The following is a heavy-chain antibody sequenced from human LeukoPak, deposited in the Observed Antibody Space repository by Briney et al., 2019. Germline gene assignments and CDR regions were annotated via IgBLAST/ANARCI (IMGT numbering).Heavy chain of an antibody. J-gene: IGHJ4*02. D-gene: IGHD3-3*01. CDR2: MYHSGST. Sequence: ASETLSLTCIVSGYSISSGYYWGWIRQPPGKGLEWIGSMYHSGSTYYNPSLKSRVTISVDTSKNQFSLKLSSVTAADTAVYYCATHTDPKKNNYDFWSLAPTNFDYWGQGTLVTVSS. CDR1: GYSISSGYY. V-gene: IGHV4-38-2*02. CDR3: ATHTDPKKNNYDFWSLAPTNFDY.